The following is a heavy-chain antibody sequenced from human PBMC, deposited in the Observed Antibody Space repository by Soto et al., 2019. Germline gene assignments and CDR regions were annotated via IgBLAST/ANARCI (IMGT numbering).Heavy chain of an antibody. CDR1: GFIFSSYG. D-gene: IGHD1-26*01. J-gene: IGHJ6*02. V-gene: IGHV3-33*01. Sequence: QVQLVESGGGVVQPGRSLRLSCAASGFIFSSYGMHWVRQAPGKGLEWVAVIWYDGRNKYYADSVKGRFTISRDNSKNTLYLQMNSLRAEDTAVYYCARGDLGWRGKYYYGLDVWGQGTTVTVSS. CDR3: ARGDLGWRGKYYYGLDV. CDR2: IWYDGRNK.